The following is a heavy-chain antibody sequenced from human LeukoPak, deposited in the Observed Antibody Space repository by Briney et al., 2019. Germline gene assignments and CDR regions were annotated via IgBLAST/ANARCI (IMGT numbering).Heavy chain of an antibody. D-gene: IGHD1-1*01. V-gene: IGHV3-13*01. Sequence: GGSLRLSCAASGFTFSDYDMHWVRQATGKGLEWVSAIGTAGDTYYTGSVKGRFTICRENAKNSLYLKMNSLRAGDTAVYYCARVAKERVGGVYYFDYWGQGTLVTVSS. CDR3: ARVAKERVGGVYYFDY. CDR2: IGTAGDT. CDR1: GFTFSDYD. J-gene: IGHJ4*02.